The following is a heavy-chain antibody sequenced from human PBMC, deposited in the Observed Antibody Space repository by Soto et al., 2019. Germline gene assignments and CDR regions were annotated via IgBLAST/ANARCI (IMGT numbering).Heavy chain of an antibody. CDR3: ARGHGSIAARPGYYGMDV. D-gene: IGHD6-6*01. V-gene: IGHV1-69*13. Sequence: SVKVSCKASGGTFSSYAIRWVRQAPGQGLEWMGGIIPIFGTANYAQKFQRRVTITADESTSTAYMELSSLRSEDTAVYYCARGHGSIAARPGYYGMDVWGQGTTVTVYS. CDR2: IIPIFGTA. CDR1: GGTFSSYA. J-gene: IGHJ6*02.